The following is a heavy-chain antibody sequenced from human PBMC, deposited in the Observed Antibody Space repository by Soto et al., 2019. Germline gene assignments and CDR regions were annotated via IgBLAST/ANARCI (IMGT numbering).Heavy chain of an antibody. CDR3: ARVIVGVPAAIEGGAGWFDP. CDR2: LIPIFGTA. D-gene: IGHD2-2*02. Sequence: QVQLVQSGAEVKKPGSSVKVSCKASGGTFSSYAISWVRQAPGQGLEWMGGLIPIFGTANYAQKFQGRVTITADKSTSTAYMELSSLISEATAVYYCARVIVGVPAAIEGGAGWFDPWGKGTLVTFSS. CDR1: GGTFSSYA. V-gene: IGHV1-69*06. J-gene: IGHJ5*02.